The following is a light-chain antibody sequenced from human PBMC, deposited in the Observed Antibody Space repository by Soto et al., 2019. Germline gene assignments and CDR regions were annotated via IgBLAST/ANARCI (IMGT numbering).Light chain of an antibody. CDR3: SSFAGGGNPVL. V-gene: IGLV2-8*01. CDR1: SSDVGGYNY. J-gene: IGLJ2*01. CDR2: EVT. Sequence: QSALTQPPSASGSLGQSVTISCTGTSSDVGGYNYVSWHQQHPGKAPKVMIYEVTKRPPGVPDRFSGSKSGNPASLPVSGLPAEDDAGYYCSSFAGGGNPVLLGGGTKLTVL.